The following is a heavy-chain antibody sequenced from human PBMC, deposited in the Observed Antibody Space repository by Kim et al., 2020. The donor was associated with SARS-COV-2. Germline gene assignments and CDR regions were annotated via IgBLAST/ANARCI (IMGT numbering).Heavy chain of an antibody. Sequence: SETLSLTCAVYGGSFSGYYWTWIRQPPGKGLEWIGEINHSGSANYNPSLKSRVTLSLDTSKNQFSLKLSSVTAADTAVYYCARGLSSITMIVVVSTGGIYSMDVWGQGTTVTVSS. D-gene: IGHD3-22*01. J-gene: IGHJ6*02. CDR2: INHSGSA. V-gene: IGHV4-34*01. CDR1: GGSFSGYY. CDR3: ARGLSSITMIVVVSTGGIYSMDV.